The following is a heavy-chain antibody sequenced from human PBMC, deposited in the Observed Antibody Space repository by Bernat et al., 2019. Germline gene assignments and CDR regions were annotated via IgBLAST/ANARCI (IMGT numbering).Heavy chain of an antibody. CDR1: GGSFSGYY. Sequence: QVQLQQWGAGLLKPSETLSLTCAVYGGSFSGYYWSWIRQPPGKGLEWIGEINHSGSTNYNPSLTSRVTISVDTSKNQFSLKLRSVTAAATAVYYCARSKGMVRGVIPKPGWFDPWGQGTLVTVSS. CDR3: ARSKGMVRGVIPKPGWFDP. D-gene: IGHD3-10*01. J-gene: IGHJ5*02. V-gene: IGHV4-34*01. CDR2: INHSGST.